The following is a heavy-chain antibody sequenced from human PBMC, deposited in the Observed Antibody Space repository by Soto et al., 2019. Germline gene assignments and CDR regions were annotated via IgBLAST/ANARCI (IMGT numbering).Heavy chain of an antibody. V-gene: IGHV3-30*09. CDR1: GFTFSTSA. CDR3: ARDFYGSGNYLSYFDY. J-gene: IGHJ4*02. D-gene: IGHD3-10*01. Sequence: GGSLRLSCAASGFTFSTSAMHWVRQAPGKGLEWVAVISYDGTNKYYLDSVKGRFAISRDNSKNTLYLQMNSLRAEDTAVYYCARDFYGSGNYLSYFDYWGQGTLVTVSS. CDR2: ISYDGTNK.